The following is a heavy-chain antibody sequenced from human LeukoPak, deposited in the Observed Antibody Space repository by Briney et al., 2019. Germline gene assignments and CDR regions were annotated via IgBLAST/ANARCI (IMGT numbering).Heavy chain of an antibody. CDR1: GGSISSSSYY. V-gene: IGHV4-39*07. D-gene: IGHD1-26*01. CDR2: IYTSGST. Sequence: SETLSLTCTVSGGSISSSSYYWGWIRQPPGKGLEWIGRIYTSGSTNYNPSLKSRVTMSVDTSKNQFSLKLSSVTAADTAVYYCARDQLSGSKFDPWGQGTLVTVSS. CDR3: ARDQLSGSKFDP. J-gene: IGHJ5*02.